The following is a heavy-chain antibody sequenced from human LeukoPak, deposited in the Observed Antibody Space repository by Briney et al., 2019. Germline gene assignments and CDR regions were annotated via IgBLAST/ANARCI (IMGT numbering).Heavy chain of an antibody. CDR3: ATNSGGFCSSGDCYGEAP. V-gene: IGHV4-34*01. CDR2: INHSGST. J-gene: IGHJ5*02. Sequence: SETLSLTCAVSGGSFSGYYWSWIRQPPGKGLEWIGEINHSGSTNYNPSLKSRVTISVDTSKNQFSLKLSSVTAADTAVYYCATNSGGFCSSGDCYGEAPWGQGTLVTVSS. CDR1: GGSFSGYY. D-gene: IGHD2-15*01.